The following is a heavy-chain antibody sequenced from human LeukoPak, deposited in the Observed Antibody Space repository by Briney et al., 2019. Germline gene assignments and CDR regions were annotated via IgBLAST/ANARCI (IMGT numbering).Heavy chain of an antibody. D-gene: IGHD5-12*01. CDR2: INPSGGST. V-gene: IGHV1-46*01. CDR1: GYTFTSYY. CDR3: ARDGYSGYGVGLFETRYYFDY. Sequence: GASVKVSCKASGYTFTSYYMHWVREAPGQGLEWMGVINPSGGSTSYAQRFQGRVTMTRDTSTSTVYMALSSLRSEDTAVYCCARDGYSGYGVGLFETRYYFDYWGQGTLVTVSS. J-gene: IGHJ4*02.